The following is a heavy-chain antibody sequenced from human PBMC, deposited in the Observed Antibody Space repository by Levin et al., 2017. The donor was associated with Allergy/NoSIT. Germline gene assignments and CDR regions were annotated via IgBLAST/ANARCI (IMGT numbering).Heavy chain of an antibody. D-gene: IGHD6-13*01. V-gene: IGHV3-9*01. Sequence: GGSLRLSCAASGFTFDDYAMHWVRQAPGKGLEWVSGINWNSDNIVYADSVKGRFTISRDNANNSLYLQMNSLRPEDTALYYCARSGAAAATTAVWDAFDIWGQGTMLTVSS. CDR3: ARSGAAAATTAVWDAFDI. CDR1: GFTFDDYA. J-gene: IGHJ3*02. CDR2: INWNSDNI.